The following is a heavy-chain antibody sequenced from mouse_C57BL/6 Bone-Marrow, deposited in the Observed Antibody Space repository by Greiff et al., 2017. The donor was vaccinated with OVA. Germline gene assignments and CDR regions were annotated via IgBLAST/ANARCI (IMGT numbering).Heavy chain of an antibody. D-gene: IGHD1-1*01. V-gene: IGHV1-54*01. CDR2: INPGSGGT. J-gene: IGHJ4*01. CDR1: GYAFTNYL. Sequence: VQLQQSGAELVRPGTSVKVSCKASGYAFTNYLIEWVKQRPGKGLEWIGVINPGSGGTYYNEKFKGKATLKSDKYSSTAYMQLSSLTCEDSAVYFCAISIYYYGSSYFYCYAMDYCGQGTSVTVSS. CDR3: AISIYYYGSSYFYCYAMDY.